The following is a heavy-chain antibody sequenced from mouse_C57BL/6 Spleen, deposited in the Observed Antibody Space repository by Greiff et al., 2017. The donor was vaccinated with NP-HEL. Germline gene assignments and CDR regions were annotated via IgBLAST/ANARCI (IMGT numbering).Heavy chain of an antibody. CDR3: ARGGRRSFAY. V-gene: IGHV1-61*01. J-gene: IGHJ3*01. Sequence: QVQLQQPGAELVRPGSSVKLSCKASGYTFTSYGMDWVKQRPGQGLEWIGNIYPSDSETHYNQKFKDKATLTVDKSSSTAYMQLSSLTSEDSAVYYCARGGRRSFAYWGQGTLVTVSA. CDR1: GYTFTSYG. CDR2: IYPSDSET. D-gene: IGHD1-1*01.